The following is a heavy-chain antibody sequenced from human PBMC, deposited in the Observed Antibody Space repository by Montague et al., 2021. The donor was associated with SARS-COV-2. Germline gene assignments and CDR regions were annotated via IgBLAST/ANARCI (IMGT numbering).Heavy chain of an antibody. CDR2: IHHNGNT. D-gene: IGHD4-17*01. CDR3: ARDSHYGRFYL. J-gene: IGHJ3*01. V-gene: IGHV4-59*01. CDR1: GGTINPYY. Sequence: SETLSLTCTVSGGTINPYYLPWIRQSTGTALERIGYIHHNGNTNYNPSLKSRVTISKDMSRTHFFLRLSSVTAADTAVYYCARDSHYGRFYLWGQGTLVTVSS.